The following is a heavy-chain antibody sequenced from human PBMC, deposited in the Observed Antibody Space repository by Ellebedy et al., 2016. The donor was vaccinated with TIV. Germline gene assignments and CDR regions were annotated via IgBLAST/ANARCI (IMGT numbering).Heavy chain of an antibody. J-gene: IGHJ4*02. V-gene: IGHV3-7*05. CDR3: ATVEGYCSSTSCYTFDY. CDR2: IKQDGSEK. Sequence: GGSLRLSXAASGFTFSSYWMSWVRQAPGKGLEWVANIKQDGSEKYYVDSVKGRFTISRDNAKNSLYLQMNSLRSEDTAVYYCATVEGYCSSTSCYTFDYWGQGTLVTVSS. D-gene: IGHD2-2*02. CDR1: GFTFSSYW.